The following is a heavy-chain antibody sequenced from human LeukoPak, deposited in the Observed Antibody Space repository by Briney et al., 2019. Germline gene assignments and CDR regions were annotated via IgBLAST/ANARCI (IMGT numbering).Heavy chain of an antibody. D-gene: IGHD3-10*01. CDR2: FDPEDGET. V-gene: IGHV1-24*01. CDR3: ATMRWFGESRDY. J-gene: IGHJ4*02. Sequence: ASMKVSCKVSGYTLTELSMHWVRQAPGKGLEWMGGFDPEDGETIYAQKFQGRVTMTEDTSTDTAYMELSSLRSEDTAVYYCATMRWFGESRDYWGQGTLVTVSS. CDR1: GYTLTELS.